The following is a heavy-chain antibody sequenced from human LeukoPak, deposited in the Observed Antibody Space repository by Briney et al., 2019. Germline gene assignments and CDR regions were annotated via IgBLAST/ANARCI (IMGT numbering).Heavy chain of an antibody. CDR1: GFTFSNIW. J-gene: IGHJ4*02. D-gene: IGHD2-15*01. CDR2: IKSKTDGGTT. Sequence: GGSLRLSCAASGFTFSNIWMSWVRQAPGKGLEWVGRIKSKTDGGTTDYAAPVKGRFTISRDDSKNTLYLQMNSLKTEDAAVYYCTTAEVLVVAATPFDYWGQGTLVAVSS. CDR3: TTAEVLVVAATPFDY. V-gene: IGHV3-15*01.